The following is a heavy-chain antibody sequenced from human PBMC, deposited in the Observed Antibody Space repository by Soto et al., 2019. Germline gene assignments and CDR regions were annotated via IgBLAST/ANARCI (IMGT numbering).Heavy chain of an antibody. CDR1: GGSLSSSSYY. Sequence: ASETLSLTCTVSGGSLSSSSYYWGWIRQPPGKGLEWVGSIYYSGSTYYNPSLKSRVTISVDTSKNQFSLKLSSVTAADTAVYYCARRVVFHQYSYYTEVWGKGTTVNVSS. CDR3: ARRVVFHQYSYYTEV. CDR2: IYYSGST. J-gene: IGHJ6*03. D-gene: IGHD2-15*01. V-gene: IGHV4-39*01.